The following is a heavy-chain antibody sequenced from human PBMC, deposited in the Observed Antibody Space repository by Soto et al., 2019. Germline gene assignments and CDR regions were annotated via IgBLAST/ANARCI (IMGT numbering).Heavy chain of an antibody. CDR2: FDLENGET. J-gene: IGHJ4*02. CDR3: AIEVRSNNQFEH. CDR1: GYTLTELS. D-gene: IGHD3-10*01. Sequence: ASVKVSCKVSGYTLTELSIHWVRQAPGEGLEWMGGFDLENGETIYAQRFQGRVTMTEESSADTPYMELSSLRSEDTAVYYCAIEVRSNNQFEHWGQGTMVIVSS. V-gene: IGHV1-24*01.